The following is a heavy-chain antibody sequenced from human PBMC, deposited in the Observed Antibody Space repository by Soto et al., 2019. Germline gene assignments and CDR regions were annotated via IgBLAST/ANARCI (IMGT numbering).Heavy chain of an antibody. CDR2: IYHSGST. D-gene: IGHD2-15*01. Sequence: PSETLSLTCDVSGDSISSGGSISSGGYAWSWIRQPPGKGLEWIGYIYHSGSTYQNPSLKSRVTISVDRSKNQFSLKLTSVTAADTAVYYCARGPYPGYCSGGSCYGFDPWGQGTLVTVSS. CDR1: GDSISSGGSISSGGYA. V-gene: IGHV4-30-2*01. CDR3: ARGPYPGYCSGGSCYGFDP. J-gene: IGHJ5*02.